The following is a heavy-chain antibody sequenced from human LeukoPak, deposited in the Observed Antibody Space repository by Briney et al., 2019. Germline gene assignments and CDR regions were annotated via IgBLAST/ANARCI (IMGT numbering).Heavy chain of an antibody. Sequence: SETLSLTCAVSGYSISSGYYWGWVRQPPGKGLEWIGSIYHSGSTYYNPSLKSRVTISVDTSKNQFSLKLSSVTAADTAVYYCASLPPFMTTVLHYYMDVWGKGTTVTVSS. CDR2: IYHSGST. CDR1: GYSISSGYY. V-gene: IGHV4-38-2*01. J-gene: IGHJ6*03. CDR3: ASLPPFMTTVLHYYMDV. D-gene: IGHD4-11*01.